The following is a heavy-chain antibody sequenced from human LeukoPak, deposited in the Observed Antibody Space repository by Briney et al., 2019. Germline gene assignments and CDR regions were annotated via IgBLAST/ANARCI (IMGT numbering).Heavy chain of an antibody. Sequence: SQTLSLTCTVSGGSISSGSYYWSWIRQPAGKGLEWTGRIYTSGSTNYNPSLKSRVTISVDTSKNQFSLKLSSVTAADTAVYYCAREQRIFNAFDIWGQGTMVTVSS. CDR2: IYTSGST. CDR1: GGSISSGSYY. V-gene: IGHV4-61*02. CDR3: AREQRIFNAFDI. D-gene: IGHD3-9*01. J-gene: IGHJ3*02.